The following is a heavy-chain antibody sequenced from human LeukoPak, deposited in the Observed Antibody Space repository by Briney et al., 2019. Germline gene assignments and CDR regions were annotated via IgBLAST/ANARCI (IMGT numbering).Heavy chain of an antibody. CDR1: GGSISTGGHY. CDR3: ARDPKGYFDY. J-gene: IGHJ4*02. Sequence: SETLSLTCTVSGGSISTGGHYWSWIRQPPGKGLEWTGYILHGGPTYYNPSLRSRVIMSVDRSKNQFSLKLSSVTAADTAVYYCARDPKGYFDYWGQGTLVTVSS. CDR2: ILHGGPT. V-gene: IGHV4-30-2*01.